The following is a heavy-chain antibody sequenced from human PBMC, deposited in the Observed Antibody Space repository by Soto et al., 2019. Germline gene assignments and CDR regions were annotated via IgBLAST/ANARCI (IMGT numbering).Heavy chain of an antibody. CDR3: ARLHVPMTYGGGVFDS. J-gene: IGHJ4*02. V-gene: IGHV1-3*01. Sequence: ASVKVSCKASGYTFITYPMHWVRQAPGQRLEWMGWINAGNGNTKYSQKFQGRVTITRDTSATTAYMELSSLRSEDTAVYYCARLHVPMTYGGGVFDSWGQGTLVTVSS. D-gene: IGHD3-16*01. CDR2: INAGNGNT. CDR1: GYTFITYP.